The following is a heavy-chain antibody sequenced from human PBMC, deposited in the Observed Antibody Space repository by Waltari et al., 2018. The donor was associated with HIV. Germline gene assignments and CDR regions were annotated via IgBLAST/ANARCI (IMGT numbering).Heavy chain of an antibody. CDR3: ALEVYCSGGSCYTGNAFDI. J-gene: IGHJ3*02. Sequence: QVQLQQWGAGLLKPSETLSLTCAVYGGSFSGYYWSWIRQPPGKGLEWIGEINHSGSTNYNPSLKSRVTISVDTSKNQFSLKLSSVTAADTAVYYCALEVYCSGGSCYTGNAFDIWGQGTMVTVSS. CDR2: INHSGST. CDR1: GGSFSGYY. D-gene: IGHD2-15*01. V-gene: IGHV4-34*01.